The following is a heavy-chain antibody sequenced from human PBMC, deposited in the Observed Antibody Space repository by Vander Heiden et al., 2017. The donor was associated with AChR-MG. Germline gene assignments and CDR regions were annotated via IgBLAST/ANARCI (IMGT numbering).Heavy chain of an antibody. V-gene: IGHV1-58*02. D-gene: IGHD3-22*01. CDR1: GFTFTSPA. Sequence: QMQLVQSGPEVKKPGTSVKVSCKASGFTFTSPAMQWVRQARGQRLEWIGWIVVGSGNTNYAQKFQERVTITRDMSTSTAYMELSSLRSEDTAVYYCAASSYYDSSGYLLWGQGTLVTVSS. J-gene: IGHJ4*02. CDR2: IVVGSGNT. CDR3: AASSYYDSSGYLL.